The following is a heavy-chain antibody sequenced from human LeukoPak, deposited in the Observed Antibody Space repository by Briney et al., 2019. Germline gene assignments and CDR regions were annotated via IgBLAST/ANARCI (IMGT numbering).Heavy chain of an antibody. CDR1: GYTFASYG. Sequence: ASVKVSCKASGYTFASYGISWVRQAPGQGLEWMGWISAYNGNTNYVQKLQGRVTMTTDTSTSTAYMELRSLRSDDTAVYYCARKKRGYSGYDSPYYDYGMDVWGKGTTVTVS. J-gene: IGHJ6*04. CDR3: ARKKRGYSGYDSPYYDYGMDV. D-gene: IGHD5-12*01. CDR2: ISAYNGNT. V-gene: IGHV1-18*01.